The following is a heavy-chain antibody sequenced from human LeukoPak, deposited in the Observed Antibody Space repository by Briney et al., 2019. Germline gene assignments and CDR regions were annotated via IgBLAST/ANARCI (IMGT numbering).Heavy chain of an antibody. V-gene: IGHV5-51*01. Sequence: GESLKISCKGSGYSFTSYWIGWVRQMPGKGLELMGIIYPGDSDTRYRPSFQGQVTISADKSINTAYLQWSSLKASDTAIYYCVRRDITSRYVVWFDPWGQGTPVTVSS. D-gene: IGHD2-2*01. CDR1: GYSFTSYW. CDR3: VRRDITSRYVVWFDP. CDR2: IYPGDSDT. J-gene: IGHJ5*02.